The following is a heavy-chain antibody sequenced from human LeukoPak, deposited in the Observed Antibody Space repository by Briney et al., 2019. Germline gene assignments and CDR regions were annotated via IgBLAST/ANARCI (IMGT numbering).Heavy chain of an antibody. CDR3: AREYCSSTSCYSSYYYYGMDV. D-gene: IGHD2-2*01. CDR1: GYTFTIYG. Sequence: ASVKVSFKASGYTFTIYGISWVRQAPGQGLEWMGWISAYNGNTNYAQKLQGRVTMTTDTSTSTAYMELRSLRSDDTAVYYCAREYCSSTSCYSSYYYYGMDVWGQGTTVTVSS. CDR2: ISAYNGNT. V-gene: IGHV1-18*01. J-gene: IGHJ6*02.